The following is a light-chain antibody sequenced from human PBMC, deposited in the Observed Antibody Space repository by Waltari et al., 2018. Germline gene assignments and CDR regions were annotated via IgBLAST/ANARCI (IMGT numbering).Light chain of an antibody. V-gene: IGKV2-30*01. CDR3: MQGSQWPYT. CDR1: QSLVLSDGNTC. J-gene: IGKJ2*01. Sequence: DVVMTQSPLSLSVSLGQPASISCRSSQSLVLSDGNTCLNWFQQRPSQTPRHLIYKVSDRESGGPDRFSGSGSGTDFTLKISRVEAEDVGVYYCMQGSQWPYTFGQGTKLEIK. CDR2: KVS.